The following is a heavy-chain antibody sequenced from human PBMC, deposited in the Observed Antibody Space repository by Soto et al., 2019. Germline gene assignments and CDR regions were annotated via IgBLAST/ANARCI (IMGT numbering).Heavy chain of an antibody. D-gene: IGHD6-19*01. CDR2: ISDSSSYI. J-gene: IGHJ4*02. V-gene: IGHV3-21*01. Sequence: GGSLRLSCAASGFTFSSNSMNWVRQAPGKGLEWVSSISDSSSYIYYADSVKGRFTISRDNAKNSLFLQMNSLRAEDTAVYYCAGGRPGYRDLSSGWYFASWGQGTLVTVSS. CDR3: AGGRPGYRDLSSGWYFAS. CDR1: GFTFSSNS.